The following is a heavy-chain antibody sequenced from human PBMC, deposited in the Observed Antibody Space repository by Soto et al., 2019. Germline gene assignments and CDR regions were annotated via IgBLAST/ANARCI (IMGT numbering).Heavy chain of an antibody. CDR2: IYWDDDK. Sequence: QITLKESGPTLVKPTQTLTLTCTFSGFSLSTSGVGVGWIRQPPGKALEWLALIYWDDDKRYSPSLKSRLTITXXTXKXXVVLTMTNMDPVDTATYYCAHSGGSPTMIYNWFDPWGQGTLVTVSS. D-gene: IGHD3-22*01. CDR1: GFSLSTSGVG. J-gene: IGHJ5*02. V-gene: IGHV2-5*02. CDR3: AHSGGSPTMIYNWFDP.